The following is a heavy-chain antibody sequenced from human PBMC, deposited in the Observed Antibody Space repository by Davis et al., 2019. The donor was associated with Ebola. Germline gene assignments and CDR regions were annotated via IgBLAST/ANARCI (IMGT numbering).Heavy chain of an antibody. Sequence: GSLRLSCAASGFTVSSNYMSWVRQAPGKGLEWVSVIYSGGSTYYADSVKGRFTISRDNSKNTLSLQMNSLRAEDTAVYYCAKIFFGTRAIDYGDYWGQGTLVTVSS. CDR1: GFTVSSNY. CDR3: AKIFFGTRAIDYGDY. D-gene: IGHD3-3*01. V-gene: IGHV3-53*01. CDR2: IYSGGST. J-gene: IGHJ4*02.